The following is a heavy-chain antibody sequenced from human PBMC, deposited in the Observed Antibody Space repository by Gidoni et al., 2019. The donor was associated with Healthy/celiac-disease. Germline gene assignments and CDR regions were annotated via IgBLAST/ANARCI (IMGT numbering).Heavy chain of an antibody. V-gene: IGHV3-49*03. CDR3: TRKGWIQLWGVSGGHFDY. D-gene: IGHD5-18*01. CDR2: IRSKAYGGTT. J-gene: IGHJ4*02. Sequence: EVQLVESGGGLVQPGRSLRLSCTASGFTFGYYALSWFRQGPGKGVEWVGLIRSKAYGGTTEYAASVKGRFTISRDESKSIAYLQMNSLKTEDTAVYYCTRKGWIQLWGVSGGHFDYWGQGTLVTVSS. CDR1: GFTFGYYA.